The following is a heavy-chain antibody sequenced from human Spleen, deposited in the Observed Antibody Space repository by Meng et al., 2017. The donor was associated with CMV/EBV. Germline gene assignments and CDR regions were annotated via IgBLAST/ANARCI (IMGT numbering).Heavy chain of an antibody. D-gene: IGHD3-3*01. CDR3: ARLRGFWSGYYKGVDFDY. CDR1: GGSFSGYY. J-gene: IGHJ4*02. CDR2: INHSGST. Sequence: SETLSLTCAVYGGSFSGYYWSWIRQPPGKGLEWIGEINHSGSTNYNPSLKSRVTISLDSSNNQFSLKLSSVTAADTAVYYCARLRGFWSGYYKGVDFDYWGQGTLVTVSS. V-gene: IGHV4-34*01.